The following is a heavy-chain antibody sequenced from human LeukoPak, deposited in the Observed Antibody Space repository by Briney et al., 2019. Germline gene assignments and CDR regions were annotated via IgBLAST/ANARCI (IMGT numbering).Heavy chain of an antibody. D-gene: IGHD3-22*01. CDR3: ASGITMIVVAPGAFDI. CDR1: GFTFSRYL. V-gene: IGHV3-7*01. J-gene: IGHJ3*02. Sequence: GGSLRLSCAASGFTFSRYLMSWVRQAPGKGLEWVANIKQDGSEKYYVDSVKGRFTISRDNAKNSLYLQMNSLRAEDTAVYYCASGITMIVVAPGAFDIWGQGTMVTVSS. CDR2: IKQDGSEK.